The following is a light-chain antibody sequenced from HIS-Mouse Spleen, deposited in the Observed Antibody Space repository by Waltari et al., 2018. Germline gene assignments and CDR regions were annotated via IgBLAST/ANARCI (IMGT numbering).Light chain of an antibody. V-gene: IGLV2-8*01. CDR3: SSYAGSNNLNV. J-gene: IGLJ1*01. Sequence: QSALTQPPSASGSPGQSVPISCTGTSSALGGYNSVSWYQQHPGKAPKLMIYEVSKRPSGVPDRFSGSKSGNTASLTVSGLQAEDEADYYCSSYAGSNNLNVFGTGTKVTVL. CDR1: SSALGGYNS. CDR2: EVS.